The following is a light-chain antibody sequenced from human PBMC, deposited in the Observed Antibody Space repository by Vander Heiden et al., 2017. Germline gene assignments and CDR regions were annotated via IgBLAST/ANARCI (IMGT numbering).Light chain of an antibody. CDR1: QSVSSY. V-gene: IGKV3-11*01. CDR3: QQRSNWLWT. J-gene: IGKJ1*01. Sequence: EIVLTQSPATPSLSPGERATLSCRASQSVSSYLAWYQQKPGQAPMLLIYAASNRATGIPARFSGSGSGTDFTLTISSLEPEDFAVYYCQQRSNWLWTFGQGTKVEIK. CDR2: AAS.